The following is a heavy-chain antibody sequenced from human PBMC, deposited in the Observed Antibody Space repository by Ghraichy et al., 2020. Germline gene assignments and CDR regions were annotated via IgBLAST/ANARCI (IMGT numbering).Heavy chain of an antibody. CDR3: ARASYYYDSSGYYYDAFDI. CDR2: IWYDGTNK. D-gene: IGHD3-22*01. V-gene: IGHV3-33*01. J-gene: IGHJ3*02. CDR1: GFTFSTYG. Sequence: LSLTCAASGFTFSTYGMHWVRQAPGKGLEWVAVIWYDGTNKYYADSVKGRFTISRDNSKNTLYLQRNSLRAEDTAVYYCARASYYYDSSGYYYDAFDIWGQGTMVTVSS.